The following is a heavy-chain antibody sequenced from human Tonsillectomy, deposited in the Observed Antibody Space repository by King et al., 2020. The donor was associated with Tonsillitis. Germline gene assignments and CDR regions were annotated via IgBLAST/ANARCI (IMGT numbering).Heavy chain of an antibody. CDR2: ISFDGDNR. D-gene: IGHD3-3*01. J-gene: IGHJ6*02. CDR1: GFTFSGYG. V-gene: IGHV3-30*18. CDR3: AKESFYDFWSGYYTYHMDV. Sequence: VQLVESGGGVVQPGRSLRLSCAASGFTFSGYGMHWVRQAPGKGLEWVAVISFDGDNRYYADSVKGRFTISRDDSKNTLYLQMNSLRTEDAAVYYCAKESFYDFWSGYYTYHMDVWGQGTTVTVSS.